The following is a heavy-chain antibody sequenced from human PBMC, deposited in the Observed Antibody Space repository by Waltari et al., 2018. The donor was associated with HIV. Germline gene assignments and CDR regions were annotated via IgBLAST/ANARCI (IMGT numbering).Heavy chain of an antibody. Sequence: QLQLQESGPGLVKPSETLSLTCTVSGGPIRSSSYYWGWIRPPPGKGLEWIGSIYYSGSTYYNPSLKSRVTISVDTSKNQFSLKLSSVTAADTAVYYCARAVQGYCSGGSCENYFDYWGQGTLVTVSS. D-gene: IGHD2-15*01. CDR3: ARAVQGYCSGGSCENYFDY. CDR1: GGPIRSSSYY. J-gene: IGHJ4*02. CDR2: IYYSGST. V-gene: IGHV4-39*01.